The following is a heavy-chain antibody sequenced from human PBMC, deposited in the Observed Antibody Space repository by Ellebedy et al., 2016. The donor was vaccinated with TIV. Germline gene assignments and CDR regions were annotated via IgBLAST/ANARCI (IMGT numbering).Heavy chain of an antibody. J-gene: IGHJ6*02. CDR1: GFTFSSYG. V-gene: IGHV3-33*01. CDR2: IWYDESNE. CDR3: ARDGHYYDSGSYSVYGMDV. Sequence: GESLKISCAASGFTFSSYGMHWVRQAPGKGLEWVAVIWYDESNEYYADSVKGRFTISSDHSKNTLYLQMNSLRAEDTAVYYCARDGHYYDSGSYSVYGMDVWGQGTTVTVSS. D-gene: IGHD3-10*01.